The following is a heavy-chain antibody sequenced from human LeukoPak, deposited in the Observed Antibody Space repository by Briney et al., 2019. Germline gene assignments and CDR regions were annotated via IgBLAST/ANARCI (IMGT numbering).Heavy chain of an antibody. D-gene: IGHD3-22*01. J-gene: IGHJ5*02. CDR1: GYTFTSYY. V-gene: IGHV1-2*02. Sequence: ASVKVSCKASGYTFTSYYMHWVRQAPGQGLEWMGWISAYNGNTNYAQKLQGRVTMTRDTSISTAYMELSRLRSDDTAVYYCAREGVRYYDSSGYQNWFDPWGQGTLVTVSS. CDR3: AREGVRYYDSSGYQNWFDP. CDR2: ISAYNGNT.